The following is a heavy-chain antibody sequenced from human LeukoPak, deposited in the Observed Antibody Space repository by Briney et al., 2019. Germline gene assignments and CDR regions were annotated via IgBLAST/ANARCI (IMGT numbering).Heavy chain of an antibody. D-gene: IGHD3-22*01. V-gene: IGHV3-21*01. Sequence: PGGSLRLSCAASGFTFSSYSMNWVRQAPGKGLEWVSSISSSSSYIYYADSVKGRFTISRDNAKNSLYLQMNSLRAEDTAVYYCAKLTGYYDSSGPRDYWGQGTLVTVSS. J-gene: IGHJ4*02. CDR2: ISSSSSYI. CDR1: GFTFSSYS. CDR3: AKLTGYYDSSGPRDY.